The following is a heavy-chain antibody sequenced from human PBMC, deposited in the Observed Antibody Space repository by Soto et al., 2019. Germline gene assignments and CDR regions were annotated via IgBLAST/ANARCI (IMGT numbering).Heavy chain of an antibody. CDR3: ARLEKWYYNYYGLDV. Sequence: GESLKITCQGSGYSFTTYWISWVRQMPGKGLEWMGKIDPGDSSTNYSPSFRGHITISVDRSINTAHLQFSSLKAADTAVYYCARLEKWYYNYYGLDVWGQGTMVTVSS. D-gene: IGHD1-26*01. CDR1: GYSFTTYW. J-gene: IGHJ6*02. V-gene: IGHV5-10-1*01. CDR2: IDPGDSST.